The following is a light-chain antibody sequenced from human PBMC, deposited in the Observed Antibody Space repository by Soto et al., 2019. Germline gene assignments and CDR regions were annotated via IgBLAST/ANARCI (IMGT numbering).Light chain of an antibody. CDR1: QGVSSTS. CDR2: GAS. CDR3: QQYGSSPLT. Sequence: EIVLTQSPGTLSLSPGERATLSCRASQGVSSTSLAWYQQRPGQAPRLLIYGASSRATGIPDRFSGSGSGTDFTLTISRLEPEDFAVYYCQQYGSSPLTFGGGTKVDI. V-gene: IGKV3-20*01. J-gene: IGKJ4*01.